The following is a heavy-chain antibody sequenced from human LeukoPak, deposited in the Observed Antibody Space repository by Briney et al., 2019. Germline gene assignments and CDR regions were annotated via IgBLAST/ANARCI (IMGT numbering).Heavy chain of an antibody. CDR1: GGTFSSYA. J-gene: IGHJ5*02. CDR3: ASGDTYCSSTSCYNGWFDP. Sequence: SVKVSCKASGGTFSSYAISWVRQAPGQGLEWMGGIIPIFGTANYAQMFQGKVTITTDESTSTAYMELSSLRSEDTAVYYCASGDTYCSSTSCYNGWFDPWGQGTLVTVSS. V-gene: IGHV1-69*05. D-gene: IGHD2-2*02. CDR2: IIPIFGTA.